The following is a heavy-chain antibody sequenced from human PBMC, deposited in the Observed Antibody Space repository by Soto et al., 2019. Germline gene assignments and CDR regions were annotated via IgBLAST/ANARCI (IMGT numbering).Heavy chain of an antibody. Sequence: SVKVSCKASGGTFSSYAISWVRQAPGQGLEWMGGIIPIFGTANYAQKFQGRVTITADESTSTAYMELSSLRSEDTAVYYCARDRRNIAAAGRPYYYYGMDVWGQGTTVTVSS. CDR2: IIPIFGTA. D-gene: IGHD6-13*01. CDR1: GGTFSSYA. CDR3: ARDRRNIAAAGRPYYYYGMDV. J-gene: IGHJ6*02. V-gene: IGHV1-69*13.